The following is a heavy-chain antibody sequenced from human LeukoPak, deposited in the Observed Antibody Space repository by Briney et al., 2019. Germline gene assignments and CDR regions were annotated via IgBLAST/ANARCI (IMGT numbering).Heavy chain of an antibody. CDR3: ARSPTPGNYDFWSGPDY. Sequence: GGSLRLSCAASGFTFSSYGMHWVRQAPGKGLEWVAVISYDGSNKYYADSVKGRFTISRDNSKNTLYLQMNSLRAEDTAVYYCARSPTPGNYDFWSGPDYWGQGTLVTVSS. D-gene: IGHD3-3*01. CDR1: GFTFSSYG. J-gene: IGHJ4*02. CDR2: ISYDGSNK. V-gene: IGHV3-30*03.